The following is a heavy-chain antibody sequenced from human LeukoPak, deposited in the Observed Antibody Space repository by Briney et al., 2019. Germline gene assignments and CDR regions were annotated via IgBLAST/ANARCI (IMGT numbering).Heavy chain of an antibody. CDR2: IYYSGST. D-gene: IGHD5-18*01. V-gene: IGHV4-59*12. J-gene: IGHJ6*03. CDR3: ARLAIQLWLRNYYYMDV. CDR1: GGSISSYY. Sequence: SETLSLTCTVSGGSISSYYWSWIRQPPGKGLEWIGYIYYSGSTNYNPSLKSRVTISVDTSKNQFSLKLSSVTAADTAVYYCARLAIQLWLRNYYYMDVWGKGTTVTVSS.